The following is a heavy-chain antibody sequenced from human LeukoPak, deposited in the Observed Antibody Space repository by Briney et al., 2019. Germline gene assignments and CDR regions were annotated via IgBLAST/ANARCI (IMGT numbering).Heavy chain of an antibody. Sequence: PGGSLRLSCAASGFTFSSYSMNWVRQAPGKGLEWVSYISSSSSTIYYADSVKGRFTISRDNAKNSLYLQMNSLRAEDTAVYYCARGQRVVPAAIEEGLFDYWGQGTLVTVSS. V-gene: IGHV3-48*01. CDR2: ISSSSSTI. CDR1: GFTFSSYS. D-gene: IGHD2-2*01. CDR3: ARGQRVVPAAIEEGLFDY. J-gene: IGHJ4*02.